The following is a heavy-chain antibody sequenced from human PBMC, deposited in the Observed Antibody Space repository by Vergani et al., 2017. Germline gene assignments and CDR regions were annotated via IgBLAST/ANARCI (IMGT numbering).Heavy chain of an antibody. V-gene: IGHV3-48*04. CDR2: ISSSSSTI. J-gene: IGHJ4*02. D-gene: IGHD4-17*01. CDR3: ARNYGDNYFDY. Sequence: EVQLVESGGGLVQPGGSLRLSCAASGFTFSSYSMNWVRQAPGKGLEWVSYISSSSSTIYYADSVKGRFTISRDNAKNSLYLQMNSLRAEDTAVYYCARNYGDNYFDYWGQGTLVTVSS. CDR1: GFTFSSYS.